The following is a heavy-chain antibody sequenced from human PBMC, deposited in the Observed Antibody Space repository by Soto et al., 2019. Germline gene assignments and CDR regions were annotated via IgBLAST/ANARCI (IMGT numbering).Heavy chain of an antibody. D-gene: IGHD1-20*01. CDR1: GGTFSSYA. V-gene: IGHV1-69*12. CDR3: ASHVITGPWVYYYGMDV. J-gene: IGHJ6*02. CDR2: IIPIFGTA. Sequence: QVQLVQSGAEVKKPGSSVKVACKASGGTFSSYAISWVRQAPGQGLEWMGGIIPIFGTANYAQKFQGRVTITADESTSTAYMELSSLRSEDTAGYYCASHVITGPWVYYYGMDVWGQGTTVTGSS.